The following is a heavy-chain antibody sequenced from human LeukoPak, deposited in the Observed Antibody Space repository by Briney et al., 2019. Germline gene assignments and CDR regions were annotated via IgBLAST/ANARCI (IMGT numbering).Heavy chain of an antibody. V-gene: IGHV3-74*01. J-gene: IGHJ4*02. CDR2: INPDGSST. D-gene: IGHD2-2*01. CDR1: GFTFSNSW. Sequence: PGGSLRLSCAASGFTFSNSWMHWVRQAPGKGLVWVSRINPDGSSTRYADSVKGRCTISGDNAKNTLYLQMNSLRVEDTALYYGARDHAPAGGGLDYWGQGTQVTVSP. CDR3: ARDHAPAGGGLDY.